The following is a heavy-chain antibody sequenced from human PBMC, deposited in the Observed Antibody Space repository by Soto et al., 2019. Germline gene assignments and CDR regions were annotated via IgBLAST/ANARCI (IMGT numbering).Heavy chain of an antibody. J-gene: IGHJ4*02. D-gene: IGHD2-15*01. CDR1: GFTFTKYS. CDR2: ISYSGETK. V-gene: IGHV3-48*02. Sequence: EVRLVESGGGLVQPGGSLRLSCVTSGFTFTKYSMNWVRQAPGKGLEWVSYISYSGETKYYADSLKGRYAISRDDAKNSVYLQINSLRDEDTAFYYCVRGVVVVVGSTAENFDHWGQGTLVTVSS. CDR3: VRGVVVVVGSTAENFDH.